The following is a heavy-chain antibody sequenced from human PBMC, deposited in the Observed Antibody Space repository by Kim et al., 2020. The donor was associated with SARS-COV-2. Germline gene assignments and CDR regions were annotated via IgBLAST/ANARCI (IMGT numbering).Heavy chain of an antibody. J-gene: IGHJ1*01. CDR1: GGSFSGYY. CDR3: ARDHKKIPYIVVVPAAEY. Sequence: SETLSLTCAVYGGSFSGYYWSWIRQPPGKGLEWIGEINHSGSTNYNPSLKSRVTISVDTSKNQFSLKLSSVTAADTAVYYCARDHKKIPYIVVVPAAEY. D-gene: IGHD2-2*01. CDR2: INHSGST. V-gene: IGHV4-34*01.